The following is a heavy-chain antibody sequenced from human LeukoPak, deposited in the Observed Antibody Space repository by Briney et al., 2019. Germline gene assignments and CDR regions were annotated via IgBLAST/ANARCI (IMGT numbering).Heavy chain of an antibody. V-gene: IGHV3-9*01. CDR3: ATSLGVVTATTDY. CDR2: ISWNSGSI. Sequence: GGSLRLSCAASGFTFDDYAMHWVRQAPGKGLEWVSGISWNSGSIGYADSVKGRFTISRDNAKNSLYLQMNSLRAEDTALYYCATSLGVVTATTDYWGQGTLVTVSS. CDR1: GFTFDDYA. J-gene: IGHJ4*02. D-gene: IGHD2-21*02.